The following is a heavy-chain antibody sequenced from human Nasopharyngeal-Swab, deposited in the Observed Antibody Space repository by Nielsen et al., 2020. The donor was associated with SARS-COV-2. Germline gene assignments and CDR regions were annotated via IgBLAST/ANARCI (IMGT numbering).Heavy chain of an antibody. D-gene: IGHD3-3*01. Sequence: ASVKVSCKASGYTFTSYGISWVRQAPGQGLEWMGWISAYNGNTNYAQKLQGRVTMTTDTSTSTAYMELRSLRSDDTDVYYCARGAYDFWSALYYYYYMDVWGKGTTVTVSS. V-gene: IGHV1-18*01. CDR3: ARGAYDFWSALYYYYYMDV. CDR2: ISAYNGNT. CDR1: GYTFTSYG. J-gene: IGHJ6*03.